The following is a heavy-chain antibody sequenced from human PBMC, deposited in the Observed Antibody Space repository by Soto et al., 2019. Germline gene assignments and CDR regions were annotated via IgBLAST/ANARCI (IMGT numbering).Heavy chain of an antibody. Sequence: QVQLVESGGGVVQPGRSLRLSCAASGFTFSSYGMHWVRQAPGKGLEWVAVISYDGSNKYYADSVKGRFTISRDNSKNTLYLQMNSLRAEDTAVYYCAKGLVGVVVAATGSYWGQGTLVTVSS. V-gene: IGHV3-30*18. D-gene: IGHD2-15*01. CDR2: ISYDGSNK. J-gene: IGHJ4*02. CDR1: GFTFSSYG. CDR3: AKGLVGVVVAATGSY.